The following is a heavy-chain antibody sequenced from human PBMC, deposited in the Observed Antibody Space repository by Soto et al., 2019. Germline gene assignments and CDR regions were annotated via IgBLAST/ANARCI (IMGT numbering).Heavy chain of an antibody. CDR2: IYYSGST. V-gene: IGHV4-30-4*02. Sequence: PSETLSLTCTVAGGSISSGDYYWSWIRQPPGKGLEWIGYIYYSGSTYYNPSLKSRVTISVDTSKNQFSLKLSSVTAADTAVYYCARVGTERGYSGYETYNWFDPWGQGTLVTVSS. J-gene: IGHJ5*02. CDR1: GGSISSGDYY. CDR3: ARVGTERGYSGYETYNWFDP. D-gene: IGHD5-12*01.